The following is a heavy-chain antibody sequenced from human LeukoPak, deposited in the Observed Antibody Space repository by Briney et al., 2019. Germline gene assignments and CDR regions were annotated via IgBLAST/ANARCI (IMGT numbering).Heavy chain of an antibody. CDR1: GFTFSSYG. CDR3: ARDNPSSGMDV. J-gene: IGHJ6*02. V-gene: IGHV3-33*01. CDR2: MWYDGSNK. D-gene: IGHD1-14*01. Sequence: GGSLRLSCAASGFTFSSYGMHWVRQAPGKGLEWVAVMWYDGSNKYYADSVKGRFTISRDNSKNTLYLQMNSLRAEDTAVYYCARDNPSSGMDVWGQGTTVTVSS.